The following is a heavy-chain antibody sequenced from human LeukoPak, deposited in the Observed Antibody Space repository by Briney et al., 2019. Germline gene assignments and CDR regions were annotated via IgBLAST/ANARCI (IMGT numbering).Heavy chain of an antibody. J-gene: IGHJ3*02. D-gene: IGHD3-3*01. CDR3: AREDRPRITIFGVVREIGAFDI. CDR1: GGSISSSNW. Sequence: SGTLSLACAVSGGSISSSNWWSWVRQPPGKGLEWIGEIYHSGSTNYNPSLKSRVTISVDKSKNQFSLKLSFVTAADTAVYYCAREDRPRITIFGVVREIGAFDIWGQGTMVTVSS. V-gene: IGHV4-4*02. CDR2: IYHSGST.